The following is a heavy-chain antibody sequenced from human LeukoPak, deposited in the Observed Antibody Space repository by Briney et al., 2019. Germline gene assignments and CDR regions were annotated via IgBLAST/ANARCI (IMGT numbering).Heavy chain of an antibody. J-gene: IGHJ4*02. Sequence: SETLSLTCAVYGGSFSGYYWSWIRQPPGKGLEWIGEINHSGSTNYNPSLKSRVTISVDTSKNQLSLKLSSVTAADTAVYYCARRAAPTLGIVVVVAAASHFDYWGQGTLVTVSS. CDR3: ARRAAPTLGIVVVVAAASHFDY. V-gene: IGHV4-34*01. CDR1: GGSFSGYY. D-gene: IGHD2-15*01. CDR2: INHSGST.